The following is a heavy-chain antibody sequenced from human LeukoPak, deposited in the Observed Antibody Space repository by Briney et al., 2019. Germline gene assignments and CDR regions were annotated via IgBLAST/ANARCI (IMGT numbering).Heavy chain of an antibody. CDR1: GFTFSSYA. Sequence: GGSLRLSCAASGFTFSSYAMSWVRQAPGKGLEWVSLISGSGGSTYYADSVKGRFTISRDNSKNTLYLQMNSLRAEDTALYYCATHGGSWYSYFDYWGQGTLVTVSS. V-gene: IGHV3-23*01. CDR2: ISGSGGST. CDR3: ATHGGSWYSYFDY. J-gene: IGHJ4*02. D-gene: IGHD6-13*01.